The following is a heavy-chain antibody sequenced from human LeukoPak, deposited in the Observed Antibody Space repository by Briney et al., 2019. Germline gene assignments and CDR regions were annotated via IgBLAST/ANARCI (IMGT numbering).Heavy chain of an antibody. Sequence: SQTLSLTCAISGDSVSSNSAAWNWLRQSPSRGLEWLGRTYYRSKWYNDYAVSVKSRITINPDTSKNQFSLQLNSVTPEDTAVYYCARELIVVVPAAMANWFDPWGQGTLVTVSS. CDR3: ARELIVVVPAAMANWFDP. D-gene: IGHD2-2*01. J-gene: IGHJ5*02. CDR2: TYYRSKWYN. CDR1: GDSVSSNSAA. V-gene: IGHV6-1*01.